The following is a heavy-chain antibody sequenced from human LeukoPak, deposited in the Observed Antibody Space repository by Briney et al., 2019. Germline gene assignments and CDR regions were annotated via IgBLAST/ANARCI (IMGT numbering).Heavy chain of an antibody. CDR3: ARGGRGYLNYYYYGMDV. CDR2: INHSGST. CDR1: GGSFSGYH. Sequence: SETLSLTCAVYGGSFSGYHWSWIRQPPGKGLEWIGEINHSGSTNYNPSLKSRVTISVDTSKNQFSLKLSSVTAADTAVYYCARGGRGYLNYYYYGMDVWGQGTTVTVSS. D-gene: IGHD5-18*01. J-gene: IGHJ6*02. V-gene: IGHV4-34*01.